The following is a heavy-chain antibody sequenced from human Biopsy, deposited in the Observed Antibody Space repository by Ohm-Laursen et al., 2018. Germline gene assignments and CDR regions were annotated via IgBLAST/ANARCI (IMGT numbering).Heavy chain of an antibody. V-gene: IGHV3-33*01. D-gene: IGHD1-1*01. Sequence: SLRLSCSAFGFSFSSYGMHWVRQAPGKGLEWVAVLWYDGTNKYYADSVKGRFTISRDNSKNTLYLQMNSLRAEDTAMYYCARPTNARAGGAPFDIWGQGTMVTVSS. J-gene: IGHJ3*02. CDR2: LWYDGTNK. CDR1: GFSFSSYG. CDR3: ARPTNARAGGAPFDI.